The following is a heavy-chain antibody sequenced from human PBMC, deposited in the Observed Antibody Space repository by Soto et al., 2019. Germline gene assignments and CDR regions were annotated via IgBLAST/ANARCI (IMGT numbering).Heavy chain of an antibody. J-gene: IGHJ4*02. CDR2: ISAYNGNT. CDR3: AMDSSSDSEDY. Sequence: QVQLVQSGAEVKKPGASVKVSCKASGYTFTSYGISWVRQAPGQGLEWMGWISAYNGNTNYAQKLQGIFTMTTDTSTSTAYMKLRSLRSDDTAVDYCAMDSSSDSEDYWGQGTLVTVSS. V-gene: IGHV1-18*01. D-gene: IGHD6-6*01. CDR1: GYTFTSYG.